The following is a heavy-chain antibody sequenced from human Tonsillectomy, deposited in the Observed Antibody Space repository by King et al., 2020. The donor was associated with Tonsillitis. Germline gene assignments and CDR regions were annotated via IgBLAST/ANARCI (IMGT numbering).Heavy chain of an antibody. V-gene: IGHV3-7*01. CDR1: GFTFSSYW. CDR3: ARARRLGYGSGGSCESYYGMDV. Sequence: VQLVESGGGLVQPGGSLRLSCAASGFTFSSYWMSWVRQAPGKGLEWVANIKQDGSEKYYVDSVKGRFTISRGNAKNSLYLQMNSLRAEDTAVYYCARARRLGYGSGGSCESYYGMDVWGQGTTVTVSS. J-gene: IGHJ6*02. CDR2: IKQDGSEK. D-gene: IGHD2-15*01.